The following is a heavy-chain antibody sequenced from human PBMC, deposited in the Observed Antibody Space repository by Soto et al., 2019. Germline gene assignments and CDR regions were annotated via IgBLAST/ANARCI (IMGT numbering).Heavy chain of an antibody. CDR2: ISGSGAYT. CDR1: GFTFSTYE. V-gene: IGHV3-23*01. D-gene: IGHD2-2*01. CDR3: ARDRHPYSTKYYFDY. Sequence: GGALRLSCAASGFTFSTYEMNWVRQPPGKGLEWVSSISGSGAYTYYADSVQGRFTISRDNSKNTLNLQMNSLRAEDTAVYYCARDRHPYSTKYYFDYWGQVTLVTVSS. J-gene: IGHJ4*02.